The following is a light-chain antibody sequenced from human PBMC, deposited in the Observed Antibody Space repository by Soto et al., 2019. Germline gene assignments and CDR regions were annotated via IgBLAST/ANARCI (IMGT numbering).Light chain of an antibody. J-gene: IGKJ1*01. CDR2: DAS. CDR1: QTVSSNF. CDR3: QFYGDPSKK. Sequence: EIVLTQSPGTLSLSPGERGTLSCRASQTVSSNFLAWYQQKPGQAPRLLIFDASTRATGIPDRFTGSGSGTDFTLTISRLEPEDFAVYYCQFYGDPSKKLGQGTKVDIK. V-gene: IGKV3-20*01.